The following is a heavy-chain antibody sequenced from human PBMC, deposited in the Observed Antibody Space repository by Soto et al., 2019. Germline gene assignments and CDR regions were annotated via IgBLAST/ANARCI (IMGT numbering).Heavy chain of an antibody. V-gene: IGHV3-9*01. J-gene: IGHJ1*01. D-gene: IGHD6-13*01. Sequence: GGSLRLSCAASGFTFSFYGIHWVRQAPGKGLEWVSGINWNSGSIGYADSVKGRFAISRDNAKNSLHLQMNSLRAEDTAFYYCVKDESINWYSGHFRHWGQGTLVTVSS. CDR2: INWNSGSI. CDR3: VKDESINWYSGHFRH. CDR1: GFTFSFYG.